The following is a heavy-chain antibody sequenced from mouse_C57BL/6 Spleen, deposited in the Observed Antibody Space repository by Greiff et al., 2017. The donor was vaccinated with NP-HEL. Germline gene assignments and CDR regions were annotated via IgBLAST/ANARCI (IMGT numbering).Heavy chain of an antibody. CDR1: GYAFSSSW. CDR3: ARTDYGSGHWYFDV. J-gene: IGHJ1*03. D-gene: IGHD1-1*01. CDR2: IYPGDGDT. Sequence: VQLQQSGPELVKPGASVKISCKASGYAFSSSWMNWVKQRPGKGLEWIGRIYPGDGDTNYNGKFKGKATLTADKSSSTAYMQLSSLTSEDSAVYFGARTDYGSGHWYFDVWGTGTTVTVSS. V-gene: IGHV1-82*01.